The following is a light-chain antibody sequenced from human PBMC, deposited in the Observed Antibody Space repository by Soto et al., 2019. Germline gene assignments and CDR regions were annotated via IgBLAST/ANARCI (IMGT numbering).Light chain of an antibody. J-gene: IGKJ1*01. CDR3: QHYNYWPPKT. CDR2: GAY. Sequence: MTQSPSTLSASVGDRVTITCRASQSISNWLAWYQQKPGQAPRLLIYGAYTRATGIPARFSGSGSGTDFTLTISSLQSEDFAVYYCQHYNYWPPKTFGQGTKVDIK. CDR1: QSISNW. V-gene: IGKV3-15*01.